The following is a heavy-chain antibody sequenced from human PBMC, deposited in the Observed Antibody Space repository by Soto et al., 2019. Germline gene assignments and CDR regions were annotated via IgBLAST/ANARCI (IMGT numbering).Heavy chain of an antibody. V-gene: IGHV3-15*07. CDR2: IRSKADGGST. D-gene: IGHD3-16*01. Sequence: DVALLESGGGLGKPGESLRLSCAVSGLTFRNVWMRWVRQAPARGLEWVGRIRSKADGGSTGYAAPVNGRFIVSRDDSKDMLYLQMNSLTIEDTAVYYCTTDEGDARGFYDVDCWCQGILVTVSS. J-gene: IGHJ4*02. CDR3: TTDEGDARGFYDVDC. CDR1: GLTFRNVW.